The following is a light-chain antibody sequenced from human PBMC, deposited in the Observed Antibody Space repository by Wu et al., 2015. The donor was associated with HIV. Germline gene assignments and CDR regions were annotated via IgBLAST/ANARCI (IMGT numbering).Light chain of an antibody. CDR2: DTS. J-gene: IGKJ2*01. Sequence: TQSPDTLSLSPGETGTLFCRASQGVSSLAWFQKKHGQPPRLHIYDTSRRASGTPDKFSGSGSGTNFFLTITRLDPEDFAVYFCQDRESFGQGT. CDR3: QDRES. CDR1: QGVSS. V-gene: IGKV3D-20*02.